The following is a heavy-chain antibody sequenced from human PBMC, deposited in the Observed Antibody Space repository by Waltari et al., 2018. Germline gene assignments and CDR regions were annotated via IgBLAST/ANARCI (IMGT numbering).Heavy chain of an antibody. V-gene: IGHV1-69*08. CDR1: VGTFSSYA. Sequence: QVQLVQSGAEVKKPGSSVKVSCTASVGTFSSYAISWVRQAPGQGLEWMGRVSPIFCTANYAQKFQGRVTITADKSTSTAYMELSSLRSEDTAVYYCARALDVYAGAFDIWGQGTMVTVSS. J-gene: IGHJ3*02. D-gene: IGHD4-17*01. CDR3: ARALDVYAGAFDI. CDR2: VSPIFCTA.